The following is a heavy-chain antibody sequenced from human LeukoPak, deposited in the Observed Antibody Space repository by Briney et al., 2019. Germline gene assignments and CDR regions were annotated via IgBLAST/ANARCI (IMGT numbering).Heavy chain of an antibody. CDR3: ARVYCSGGSCSTGDYFDY. V-gene: IGHV3-48*01. J-gene: IGHJ4*02. CDR1: GFTFSSYA. Sequence: GGSLRLSCAASGFTFSSYAMSWVRQAPGKGLEWVSDISSSSSTIYYADPVKGRFTISRDNAKNSLYLQMNSLRAEDTAVYYCARVYCSGGSCSTGDYFDYWGQGTLVTVSS. CDR2: ISSSSSTI. D-gene: IGHD2-15*01.